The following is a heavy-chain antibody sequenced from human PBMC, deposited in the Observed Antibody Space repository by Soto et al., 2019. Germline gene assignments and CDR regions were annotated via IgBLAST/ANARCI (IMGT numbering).Heavy chain of an antibody. D-gene: IGHD3-10*01. CDR3: AKGSQDPPELLWFGEKWNWFDP. V-gene: IGHV3-23*01. CDR1: GFTFSSYA. CDR2: ISGSGGST. J-gene: IGHJ5*02. Sequence: GGSLRLSCAASGFTFSSYAMSWVRQAPGKGLEWVSAISGSGGSTYYADSVKGRFTISRDNSKNTLYLQMNSLRAEDTAVYYCAKGSQDPPELLWFGEKWNWFDPWGQGTLVTVSS.